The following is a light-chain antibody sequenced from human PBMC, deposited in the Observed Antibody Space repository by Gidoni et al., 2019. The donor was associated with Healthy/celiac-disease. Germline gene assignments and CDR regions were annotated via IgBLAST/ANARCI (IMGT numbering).Light chain of an antibody. CDR2: GNS. CDR1: SSNIGAGYD. J-gene: IGLJ2*01. CDR3: QSYDSGLSGPG. Sequence: QSVLTQPPSVSGAHGQRVTISCTGSSSNIGAGYDVHWYQQLPGTAPKLLVYGNSNRPSGVPDRFSSSESGTSASLAITGLQAEDEADYYCQSYDSGLSGPGFGGGTKLTVL. V-gene: IGLV1-40*01.